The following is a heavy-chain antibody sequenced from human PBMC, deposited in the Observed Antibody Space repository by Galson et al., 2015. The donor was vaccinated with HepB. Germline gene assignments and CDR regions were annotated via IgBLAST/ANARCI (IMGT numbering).Heavy chain of an antibody. CDR1: GDSVSSNSAA. CDR3: ARDLAAAGRVLKIPKGRGGYFDY. J-gene: IGHJ4*02. V-gene: IGHV6-1*01. Sequence: CAISGDSVSSNSAAWNWIRQSPSRGLERLGRTYYRSKWYNDYAVSVKSRITINPDTSKNQFSLQLNSVTPEDTAVYYCARDLAAAGRVLKIPKGRGGYFDYWGQGTLVTVSS. CDR2: TYYRSKWYN. D-gene: IGHD6-13*01.